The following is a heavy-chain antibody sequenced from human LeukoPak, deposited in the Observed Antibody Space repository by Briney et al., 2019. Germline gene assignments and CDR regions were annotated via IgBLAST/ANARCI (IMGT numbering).Heavy chain of an antibody. J-gene: IGHJ5*02. D-gene: IGHD3-10*01. CDR2: IYHSGST. CDR3: ARWVYGSGINWFDP. Sequence: SETLSLTCTVSGYSISSGYYWGWIRQPPGKGLEWIGSIYHSGSTYYNPSLKGRVTISVDTSKNQFSLKLSSVTAADTDVYYCARWVYGSGINWFDPWGQGTLVTVSS. V-gene: IGHV4-38-2*02. CDR1: GYSISSGYY.